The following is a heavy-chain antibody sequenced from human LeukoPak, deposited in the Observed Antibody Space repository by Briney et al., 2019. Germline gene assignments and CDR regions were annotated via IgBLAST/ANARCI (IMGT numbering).Heavy chain of an antibody. D-gene: IGHD3-3*01. CDR1: GGTFSSYA. V-gene: IGHV1-69*13. CDR3: VRDHTIFGDTATYGIDV. Sequence: SVKVSCKASGGTFSSYAISWVRQAPGQGLEWMGGIIPIFGTANYAQKFQGRVTITADESTSTAYMELSSLRSEDTAVYYCVRDHTIFGDTATYGIDVWGQGTTVTVSS. CDR2: IIPIFGTA. J-gene: IGHJ6*02.